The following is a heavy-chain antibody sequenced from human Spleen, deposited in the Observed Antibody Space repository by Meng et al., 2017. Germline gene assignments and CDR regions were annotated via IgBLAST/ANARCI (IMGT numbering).Heavy chain of an antibody. J-gene: IGHJ4*02. V-gene: IGHV1-2*04. CDR1: GYNFIDYH. CDR3: VRAWDSGDSFDSFPDY. D-gene: IGHD2-21*02. Sequence: QVQLVQSGAEVKKPGASVKVSCQGSGYNFIDYHIHWVRQAPGQGLEWMGWMNPKSGGANTGQRFQGWVTMTRDTSIITAYMELNRLKSDDTAIYYCVRAWDSGDSFDSFPDYWGQGTLVTVSS. CDR2: MNPKSGGA.